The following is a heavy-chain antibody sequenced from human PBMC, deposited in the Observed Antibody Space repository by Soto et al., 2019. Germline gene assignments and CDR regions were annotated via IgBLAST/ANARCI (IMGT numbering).Heavy chain of an antibody. CDR1: GFTFSNAW. J-gene: IGHJ4*02. CDR3: TTDSYYDSSGYRDY. Sequence: GGSLRLSCAASGFTFSNAWMSWVRQAPGKGLEWVGRIKSKTDGGTTDYAAPVKGRFTISRDDSKNTLYLQMNSLKTEDTAVYYCTTDSYYDSSGYRDYWGQGTLVTVSS. D-gene: IGHD3-22*01. V-gene: IGHV3-15*01. CDR2: IKSKTDGGTT.